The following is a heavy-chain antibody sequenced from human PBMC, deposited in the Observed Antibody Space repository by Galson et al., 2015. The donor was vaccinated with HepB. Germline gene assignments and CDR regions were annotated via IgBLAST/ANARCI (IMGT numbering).Heavy chain of an antibody. CDR1: GYTFTGYY. J-gene: IGHJ4*02. V-gene: IGHV1-2*06. CDR3: ARAPPPRGDDETFDY. CDR2: INPNSGGT. Sequence: SVKVSCKASGYTFTGYYMHWVRQAPGQGLEWMGRINPNSGGTNYAQKFQGRVTMTRDTSISTAYMELSRLRSDDTAVYYCARAPPPRGDDETFDYWGQGTLVTVSS. D-gene: IGHD4-17*01.